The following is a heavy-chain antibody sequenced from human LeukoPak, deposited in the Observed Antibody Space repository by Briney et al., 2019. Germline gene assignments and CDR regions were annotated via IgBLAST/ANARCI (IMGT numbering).Heavy chain of an antibody. Sequence: GGSLRPSCAVSGFTFTDYWMNWVRQAPGKGLEWVASIRQDGSEKTYVDSVKGRFTISRDNTKNSLSLQVNSLRAEDTAVYYCAKELGYSPYYMDVWGKGTTVTVSS. D-gene: IGHD5-18*01. V-gene: IGHV3-7*01. CDR1: GFTFTDYW. J-gene: IGHJ6*03. CDR3: AKELGYSPYYMDV. CDR2: IRQDGSEK.